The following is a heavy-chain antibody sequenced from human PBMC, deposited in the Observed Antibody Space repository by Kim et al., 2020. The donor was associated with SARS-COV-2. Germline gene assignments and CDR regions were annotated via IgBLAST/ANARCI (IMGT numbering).Heavy chain of an antibody. CDR1: GYTFTSYA. CDR3: ARAKLTPFFGELLGWDYYGMDV. Sequence: ASVKVSCKASGYTFTSYAMNWVRQAPGQGLEWMGWINTNTGNPTYAQGFTGRFVFSLDTSVSTAYLQISSLKAEDTAVYYCARAKLTPFFGELLGWDYYGMDVWGQGTTVTVSS. CDR2: INTNTGNP. J-gene: IGHJ6*02. D-gene: IGHD3-10*01. V-gene: IGHV7-4-1*02.